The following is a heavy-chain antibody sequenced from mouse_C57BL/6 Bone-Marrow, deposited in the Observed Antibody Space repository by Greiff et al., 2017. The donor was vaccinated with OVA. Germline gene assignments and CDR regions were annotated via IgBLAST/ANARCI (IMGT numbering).Heavy chain of an antibody. CDR1: GYAFSSYW. CDR3: ASFYYYGDYAMDY. V-gene: IGHV1-80*01. CDR2: IYPGDGDT. D-gene: IGHD1-1*01. J-gene: IGHJ4*01. Sequence: QVQLQQSGAELVKPGASVKISCKASGYAFSSYWMNWVKQRPGKGLEWIGQIYPGDGDTNYNGKFKGKATLTADKSSSTAYMQLSSLTSEDSAVYFCASFYYYGDYAMDYWGQGTSVTVSS.